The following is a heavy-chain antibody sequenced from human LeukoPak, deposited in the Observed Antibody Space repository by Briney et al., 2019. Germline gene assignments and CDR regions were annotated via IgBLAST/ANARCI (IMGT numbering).Heavy chain of an antibody. CDR1: GGSISSGGYY. Sequence: PSETLSLTCTVSGGSISSGGYYWSWIRQPPGKGLEWIGYIYHSGSTYYNPSLKSRVTISVDTSKNQFSLKLSSVTAADTAVYYCARQKAGADGYGDYLIYYGMDVWGQGTTVTVSS. J-gene: IGHJ6*02. CDR3: ARQKAGADGYGDYLIYYGMDV. V-gene: IGHV4-30-2*01. CDR2: IYHSGST. D-gene: IGHD4-17*01.